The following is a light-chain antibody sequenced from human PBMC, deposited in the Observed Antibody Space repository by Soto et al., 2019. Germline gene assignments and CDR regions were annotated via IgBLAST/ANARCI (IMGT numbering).Light chain of an antibody. CDR3: SSYTSSSPFV. J-gene: IGLJ1*01. CDR2: DVS. CDR1: SSDVGGYNY. Sequence: QSVLNQPASVSGSPGQSITISCTGTSSDVGGYNYVSWYQQHPGKAPKLMIYDVSNRPSGVSNRFSGSKSGNTASLTISWLQAEDEADYYCSSYTSSSPFVFGTGTKVTVL. V-gene: IGLV2-14*01.